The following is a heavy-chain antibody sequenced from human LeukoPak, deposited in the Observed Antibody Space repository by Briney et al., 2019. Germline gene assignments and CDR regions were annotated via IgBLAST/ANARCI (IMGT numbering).Heavy chain of an antibody. V-gene: IGHV4-38-2*01. D-gene: IGHD3-22*01. CDR3: ARGSRSGYYYVEDYFDY. J-gene: IGHJ4*02. CDR2: IYHSGST. Sequence: SETLSPTCAVSGYSISSGYYWDWIRQPPGKGLEWIGTIYHSGSTYYNPSLKSRVTISVDTSKNQFSLKLSSVTAADTAVYYCARGSRSGYYYVEDYFDYWGQGTLVTVSS. CDR1: GYSISSGYY.